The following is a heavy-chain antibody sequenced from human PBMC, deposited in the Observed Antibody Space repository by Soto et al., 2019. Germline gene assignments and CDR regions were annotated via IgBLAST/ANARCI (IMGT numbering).Heavy chain of an antibody. CDR1: GGTFSSYA. CDR2: IIPIFGTA. Sequence: ASVKVSCKASGGTFSSYAISWVRQAPGQGLEWMGGIIPIFGTANYAQKFQGRVTITADESTSTAYMELSSLRSEDTAVYYCARGTVVTPLVDVWGQGTTVTVSS. CDR3: ARGTVVTPLVDV. V-gene: IGHV1-69*13. J-gene: IGHJ6*02. D-gene: IGHD2-21*02.